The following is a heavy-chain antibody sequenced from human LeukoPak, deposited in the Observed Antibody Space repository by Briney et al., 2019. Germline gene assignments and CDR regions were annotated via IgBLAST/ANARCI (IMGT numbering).Heavy chain of an antibody. Sequence: PSETLSLTCSVSGGSISSYYWSWIRQPPGKGLEWIGYIYHRGTTNYNPSLKSRVTISVDTSKNQFSLKLSSVTSADTAVYYCARGNSGYDYAFDIWGQGTMVTVSS. D-gene: IGHD5-12*01. CDR1: GGSISSYY. CDR2: IYHRGTT. CDR3: ARGNSGYDYAFDI. V-gene: IGHV4-59*01. J-gene: IGHJ3*02.